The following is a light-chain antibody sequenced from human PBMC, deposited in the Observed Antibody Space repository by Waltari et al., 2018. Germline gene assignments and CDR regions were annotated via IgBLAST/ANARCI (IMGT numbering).Light chain of an antibody. J-gene: IGLJ1*01. Sequence: QSGLAQPASASGSPGQSITITCTGTSSDVGNYNLVSWYQQRPGKAPRRLIYEVTKRAPGTSDRFSVSKSGNTACLSISGRQAQEDEADYYCCSYVGLGTYVFGTGTKVTV. V-gene: IGLV2-23*02. CDR2: EVT. CDR1: SSDVGNYNL. CDR3: CSYVGLGTYV.